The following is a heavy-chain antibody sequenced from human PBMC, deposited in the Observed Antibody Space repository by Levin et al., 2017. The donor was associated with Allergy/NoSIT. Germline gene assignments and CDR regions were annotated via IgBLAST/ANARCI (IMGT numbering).Heavy chain of an antibody. J-gene: IGHJ4*02. D-gene: IGHD3-3*01. CDR3: ARGLFRVDDDY. V-gene: IGHV3-33*01. CDR1: GFTFSSYG. Sequence: GGSLRLSCAASGFTFSSYGMHWVRQAPGKGLEWVAVIWYDGSNKYYADSVKGRFTISRDNSKNTLYLQMNSLRAEDTAVYYCARGLFRVDDDYWGQGTLVTVSS. CDR2: IWYDGSNK.